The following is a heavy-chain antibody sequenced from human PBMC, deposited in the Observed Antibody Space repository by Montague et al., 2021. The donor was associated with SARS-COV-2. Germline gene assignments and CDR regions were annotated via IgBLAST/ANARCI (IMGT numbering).Heavy chain of an antibody. D-gene: IGHD3-10*01. CDR3: ARLGDGVVPSPILGVGPYYSYYYMHV. J-gene: IGHJ6*03. CDR1: GGSFSTYS. V-gene: IGHV4-34*01. CDR2: IHHGGST. Sequence: SETLSLTCAVHGGSFSTYSWNWIRQPPGKGLEWIGEIHHGGSTNYNPSPKSRVTISADTSMNQFSLKLTSVAAADTAVYYCARLGDGVVPSPILGVGPYYSYYYMHVWGKGTTVTVSS.